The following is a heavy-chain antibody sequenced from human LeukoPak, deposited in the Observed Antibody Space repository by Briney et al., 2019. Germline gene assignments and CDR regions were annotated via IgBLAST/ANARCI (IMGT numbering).Heavy chain of an antibody. V-gene: IGHV4-39*01. J-gene: IGHJ1*01. CDR1: GDSVSRSDSY. CDR3: ARRRYYDGSGYLE. CDR2: IYYSGRT. Sequence: SETLSLTCSVSGDSVSRSDSYWDWTRQPPGKGLEWIGTIYYSGRTYYSPSLKSRVTMSVDPSNNQFSLNLRSVTAADTAVYYCARRRYYDGSGYLEWGQGTLLSVS. D-gene: IGHD3-22*01.